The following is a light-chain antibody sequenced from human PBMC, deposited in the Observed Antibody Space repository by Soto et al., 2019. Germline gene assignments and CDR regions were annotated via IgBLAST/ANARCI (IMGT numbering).Light chain of an antibody. V-gene: IGKV1-5*01. CDR3: QQYTSYSWT. J-gene: IGKJ1*01. CDR2: DAS. Sequence: DIQMTQSPSTLSASVGGRVTITCRASQSISSWLAWYQQKPGKAPNLLIYDASSLESGVPSRFSGSGSGTEFTLTISSLQPEDFVTYYCQQYTSYSWTFGQGTQVEIK. CDR1: QSISSW.